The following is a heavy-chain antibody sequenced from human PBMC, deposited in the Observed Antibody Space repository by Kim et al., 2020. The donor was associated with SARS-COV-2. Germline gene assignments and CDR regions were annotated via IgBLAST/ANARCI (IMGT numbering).Heavy chain of an antibody. V-gene: IGHV4-39*02. D-gene: IGHD6-6*01. CDR3: AAHSNTSSSLGAGFDI. CDR1: GGSIRGSSYF. CDR2: IYYSGTP. Sequence: SETLSLTCTVSGGSIRGSSYFWGWIRQSPGKGLEWIGTIYYSGTPFSKPSLKRRVTASVDTSKNHFSLKLTSVTAAASGVYFCAAHSNTSSSLGAGFDI. J-gene: IGHJ3*02.